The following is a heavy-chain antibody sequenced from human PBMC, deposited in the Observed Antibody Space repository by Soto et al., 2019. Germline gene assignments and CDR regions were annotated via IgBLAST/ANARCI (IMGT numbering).Heavy chain of an antibody. CDR1: GYTFTSYG. CDR3: ARASLLDCTNGVCYTLPLSDY. CDR2: ISAYHGNT. J-gene: IGHJ4*02. D-gene: IGHD2-8*01. V-gene: IGHV1-18*04. Sequence: ASVEVSCKASGYTFTSYGISWVRQAPGQGLEWMGWISAYHGNTNYAQKLQGRVTMTTDTATSTAYMEPRSLRSDDAAVYYCARASLLDCTNGVCYTLPLSDYWGQGTLVTVSS.